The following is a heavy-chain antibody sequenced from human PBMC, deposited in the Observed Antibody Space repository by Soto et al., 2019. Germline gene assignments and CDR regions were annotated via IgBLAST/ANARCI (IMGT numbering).Heavy chain of an antibody. J-gene: IGHJ6*02. CDR3: ARHGDSYYYYYGMDV. V-gene: IGHV5-51*01. D-gene: IGHD2-15*01. CDR1: GYSFTSYW. Sequence: GESLKISCKGSGYSFTSYWIGWVRQMPGKGLEWMGIIYPGDSDTRYSPSFQGQVTISADKSISTAYLQWSSLKASDTAMYYCARHGDSYYYYYGMDVWGQGXTVTVSS. CDR2: IYPGDSDT.